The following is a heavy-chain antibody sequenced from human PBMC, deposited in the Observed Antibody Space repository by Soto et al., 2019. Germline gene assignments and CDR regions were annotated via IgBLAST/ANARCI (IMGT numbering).Heavy chain of an antibody. CDR3: APLSVSLSGPYGIHV. D-gene: IGHD2-15*01. Sequence: SETLSLTCSVSGYSVSSSDYYWAWIRQPPGKGLEWIGSMFYSGLTYYNPSLKSRVTLSVDTSKNQFSVRLNSVTAADTAVYYCAPLSVSLSGPYGIHVWGQGTTVTVLL. CDR1: GYSVSSSDYY. V-gene: IGHV4-39*01. J-gene: IGHJ6*02. CDR2: MFYSGLT.